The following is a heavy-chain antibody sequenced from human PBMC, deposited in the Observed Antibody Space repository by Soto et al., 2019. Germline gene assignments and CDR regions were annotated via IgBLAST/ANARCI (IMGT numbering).Heavy chain of an antibody. CDR3: ARRYYYGGYGMDV. V-gene: IGHV4-59*08. Sequence: QEQLQESGPGLVKPSETLSLTCTVSGGSISSYYWSWIRQPPGKGLEWIGYIYYSGSTNYYPSLKSRVNISVDTSKNQFSLKLSSVTAADTAVYYCARRYYYGGYGMDVWGQGTTVTVSS. J-gene: IGHJ6*02. CDR2: IYYSGST. CDR1: GGSISSYY. D-gene: IGHD3-10*01.